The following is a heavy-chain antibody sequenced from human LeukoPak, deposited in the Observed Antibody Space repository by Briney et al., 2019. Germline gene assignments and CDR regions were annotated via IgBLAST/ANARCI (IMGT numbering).Heavy chain of an antibody. D-gene: IGHD3-3*01. CDR2: IDARSGIT. Sequence: GGSLRLSCAASGFTFTIFGLNWVRQAPGKGPEWVSYIDARSGITYYADSVQGRFTISRDDAKESVFLQMNSLRADDTAVYYCARTYDFGRGPPGDAFDIWGPGTFVTVSS. J-gene: IGHJ3*02. V-gene: IGHV3-48*01. CDR3: ARTYDFGRGPPGDAFDI. CDR1: GFTFTIFG.